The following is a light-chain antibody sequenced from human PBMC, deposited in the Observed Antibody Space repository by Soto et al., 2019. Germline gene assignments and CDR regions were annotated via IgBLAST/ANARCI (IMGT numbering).Light chain of an antibody. Sequence: QSALTQPASVSGSPGQSITISCTGSSSDIGGYKYVSWYQHFPGKAPKLIIYEVTNRTSGVSNRFAGSKSGNTASLTISGLQAEDEADYYCSSYTTSSTRVFGTGTKLTVL. V-gene: IGLV2-14*01. CDR2: EVT. CDR3: SSYTTSSTRV. J-gene: IGLJ1*01. CDR1: SSDIGGYKY.